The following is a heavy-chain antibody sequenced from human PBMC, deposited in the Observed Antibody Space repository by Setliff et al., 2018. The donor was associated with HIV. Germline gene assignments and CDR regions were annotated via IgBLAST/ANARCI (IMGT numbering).Heavy chain of an antibody. D-gene: IGHD3-3*01. J-gene: IGHJ3*02. V-gene: IGHV4-61*02. CDR2: IYTSGST. Sequence: SETLSLTCTVSGGSISSGSYYWSWIRQPAGKGREWIGRIYTSGSTNYNPSLKSRVTISVDTSKNPFSLKLSSVTAADTAVYYCARTYNFWSGYYDAFDIWGQGTMVTV. CDR3: ARTYNFWSGYYDAFDI. CDR1: GGSISSGSYY.